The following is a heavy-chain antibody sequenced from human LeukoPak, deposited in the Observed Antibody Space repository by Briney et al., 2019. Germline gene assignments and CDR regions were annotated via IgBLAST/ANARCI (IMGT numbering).Heavy chain of an antibody. J-gene: IGHJ4*02. D-gene: IGHD6-19*01. CDR1: GYTFTDYY. CDR2: INPNSGGT. V-gene: IGHV1-2*02. CDR3: ARLCIAVAGT. Sequence: ASVKVSCKSSGYTFTDYYMHWVRQAPGQGLEWMGWINPNSGGTNYAQKFQGRVTLTRDTSITTAYMELSRLRSDDTAVYYCARLCIAVAGTWGQGTLVTVSS.